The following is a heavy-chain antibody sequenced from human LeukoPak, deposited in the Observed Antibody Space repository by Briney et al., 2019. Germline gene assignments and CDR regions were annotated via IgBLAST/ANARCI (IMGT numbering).Heavy chain of an antibody. V-gene: IGHV3-23*01. CDR1: GFSFSNYA. J-gene: IGHJ4*02. CDR2: IDNSGGYP. CDR3: AGHHFGSGNYYKF. Sequence: GGSLRLSCAASGFSFSNYAMSWVRQAPGKGLEWISAIDNSGGYPYYLDSVKGRFTISRDNSRNTLYLQMSSLRAEDTAVYYCAGHHFGSGNYYKFWGQGTLVTVSS. D-gene: IGHD3-10*01.